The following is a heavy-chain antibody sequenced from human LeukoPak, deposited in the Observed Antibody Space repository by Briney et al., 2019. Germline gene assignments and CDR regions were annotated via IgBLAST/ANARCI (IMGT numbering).Heavy chain of an antibody. CDR1: GGSISSYY. CDR2: LFYSGNT. Sequence: PSETLSLTYTVSGGSISSYYWSWIRQPPGKGLEWIGSLFYSGNTNYNPSLKSRVTISLDTSKNQVSLKLSSVTAADTAVYYCARGSSPFDYWGQGTLVTVSS. V-gene: IGHV4-59*08. CDR3: ARGSSPFDY. J-gene: IGHJ4*02.